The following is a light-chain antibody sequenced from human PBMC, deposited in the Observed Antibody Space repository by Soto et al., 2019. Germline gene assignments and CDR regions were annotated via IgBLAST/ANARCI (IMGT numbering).Light chain of an antibody. J-gene: IGLJ3*02. CDR1: SSKIGAGYD. Sequence: QSVLTQPPSVSGAPGQRVTISCTGSSSKIGAGYDVHWYQQLPGTAPKLLIYGNSNRPSGVPDRFSGSKSGTSASLAITGLQAEDEADYYCQSYDSSLSGVFGGGTNLTVL. CDR2: GNS. V-gene: IGLV1-40*01. CDR3: QSYDSSLSGV.